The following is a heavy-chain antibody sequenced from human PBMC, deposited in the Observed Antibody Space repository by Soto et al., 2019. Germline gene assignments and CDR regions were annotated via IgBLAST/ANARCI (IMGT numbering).Heavy chain of an antibody. V-gene: IGHV3-23*01. Sequence: EVQLLESGGGLVQPGGSLRLSCAASGFTFSSYAMSWVRQAPGKGLEWVSAISGSGGSTYYADSVKGRFTISRDNSKNPLYLQMNSLRAEDTAVYYCAKRAGSSIEARDHYFDYWGQGTLVTVSS. CDR2: ISGSGGST. J-gene: IGHJ4*02. CDR3: AKRAGSSIEARDHYFDY. CDR1: GFTFSSYA. D-gene: IGHD6-6*01.